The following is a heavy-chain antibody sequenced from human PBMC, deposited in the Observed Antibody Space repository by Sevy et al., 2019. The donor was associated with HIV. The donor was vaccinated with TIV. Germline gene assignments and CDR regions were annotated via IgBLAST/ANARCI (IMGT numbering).Heavy chain of an antibody. Sequence: SETLSLTCTVSGGSISSYYWSWIRQPPGKGLEWIGYIYYSGSTNYNPSLKSRVTISVDTSKNQFSLKLSSVTAADTAVYYCARYYGSGGYSYYFDYWGQGTLVTVSS. J-gene: IGHJ4*02. CDR1: GGSISSYY. V-gene: IGHV4-59*01. CDR3: ARYYGSGGYSYYFDY. CDR2: IYYSGST. D-gene: IGHD3-10*01.